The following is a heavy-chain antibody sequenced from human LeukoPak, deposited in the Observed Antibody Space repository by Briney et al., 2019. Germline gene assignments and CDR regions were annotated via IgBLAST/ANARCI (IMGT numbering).Heavy chain of an antibody. CDR3: ARASDYVWGSYPTDY. J-gene: IGHJ4*02. Sequence: SVKVSCKASGGTFREYPLSWVRQAPGQGLEWMGGIIPMFGTAKYAQNFEGRVKITADEFTSTAYMELSSLRSEDTAVYYCARASDYVWGSYPTDYWGQGTLLTVSS. CDR1: GGTFREYP. V-gene: IGHV1-69*13. D-gene: IGHD3-16*02. CDR2: IIPMFGTA.